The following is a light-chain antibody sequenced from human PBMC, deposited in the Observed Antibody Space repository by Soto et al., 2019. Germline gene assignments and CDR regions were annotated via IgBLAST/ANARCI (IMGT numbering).Light chain of an antibody. V-gene: IGKV3-20*01. CDR3: QQSGTSPPVA. J-gene: IGKJ4*01. CDR1: QSVGSRF. CDR2: GAS. Sequence: EIVLTQSPCTLSLSPGERATLSCRASQSVGSRFLAWYQQKPGQAPRLLIYGASNKATGIPDRFSGSGSGTDFTLTISRLEPEDFAVYYCQQSGTSPPVAFGGGTKVEIK.